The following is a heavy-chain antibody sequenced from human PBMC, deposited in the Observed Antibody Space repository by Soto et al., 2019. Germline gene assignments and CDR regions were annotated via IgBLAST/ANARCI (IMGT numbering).Heavy chain of an antibody. D-gene: IGHD3-16*01. J-gene: IGHJ4*02. CDR2: INQDGGQK. Sequence: GGSLSLSCVVSGFTFSTSWMSWVRQAPGKGLEWVAHINQDGGQKYYVDSVKGRFTISRDNAKNSLSLQMNSLSAADTAMYYCATSHDGLDFWGQGTLVTVSS. CDR1: GFTFSTSW. CDR3: ATSHDGLDF. V-gene: IGHV3-7*05.